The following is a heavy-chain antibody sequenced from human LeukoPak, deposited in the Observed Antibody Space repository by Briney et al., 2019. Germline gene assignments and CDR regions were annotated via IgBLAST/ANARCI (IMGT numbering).Heavy chain of an antibody. Sequence: GGSLRLSCAASGFTVSSNYMSWVRQAPGKGLEWVSVIYSGGSTYYADSVKGRFTISRDNSKNTLYLQMNSLRAEDTAVYYCAKESEGAARLTFDYWGQGTLVTVSS. J-gene: IGHJ4*02. CDR3: AKESEGAARLTFDY. V-gene: IGHV3-66*01. D-gene: IGHD6-6*01. CDR1: GFTVSSNY. CDR2: IYSGGST.